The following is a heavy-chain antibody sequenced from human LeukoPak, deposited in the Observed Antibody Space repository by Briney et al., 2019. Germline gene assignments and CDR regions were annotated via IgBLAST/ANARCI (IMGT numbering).Heavy chain of an antibody. CDR2: ISYDGSNK. D-gene: IGHD3-10*01. CDR3: AKEDYGSGIPPFRYYYYGMDV. V-gene: IGHV3-30*18. Sequence: GGSLRLSCAASGFTFSSYGMHWVPQAPGKGLGWVAVISYDGSNKYYADSVKGRFTISRDNSKNTLYLQMNSLRAEDTAVYYCAKEDYGSGIPPFRYYYYGMDVWGKGTTVTVSS. CDR1: GFTFSSYG. J-gene: IGHJ6*04.